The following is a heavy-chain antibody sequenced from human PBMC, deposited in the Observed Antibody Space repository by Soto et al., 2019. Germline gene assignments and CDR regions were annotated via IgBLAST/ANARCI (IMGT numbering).Heavy chain of an antibody. Sequence: SLKVSCKASGGTFSSYSISWVLQANGQGLEWMGGIIPIFGTANYAQKFQGRVTITADESTSTAYMELSSLRSEDTAVYYCAREGVNDYGGNSGIDYWGQGTLVTVSS. CDR2: IIPIFGTA. V-gene: IGHV1-69*13. J-gene: IGHJ4*02. D-gene: IGHD4-17*01. CDR3: AREGVNDYGGNSGIDY. CDR1: GGTFSSYS.